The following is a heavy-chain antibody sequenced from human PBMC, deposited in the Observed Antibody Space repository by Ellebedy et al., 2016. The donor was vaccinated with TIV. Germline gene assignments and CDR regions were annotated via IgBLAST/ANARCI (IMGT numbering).Heavy chain of an antibody. CDR2: IDPRDSYT. V-gene: IGHV5-10-1*01. Sequence: PGGSLRLSCKGSGYSFTSYSISWVRQMPGKGLEWMGKIDPRDSYTNYSPSFQGHVTISADKSISTAYLQWSSLKASDTAMYYCARHTYHMGSRPIDYWGQGTLVTVSS. CDR1: GYSFTSYS. D-gene: IGHD3-10*01. CDR3: ARHTYHMGSRPIDY. J-gene: IGHJ4*02.